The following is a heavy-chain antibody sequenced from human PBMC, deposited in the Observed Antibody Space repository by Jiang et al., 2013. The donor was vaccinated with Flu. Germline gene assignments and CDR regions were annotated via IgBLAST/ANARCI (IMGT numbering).Heavy chain of an antibody. J-gene: IGHJ4*02. D-gene: IGHD4-23*01. CDR3: AKDLPDYGDNPFDY. V-gene: IGHV3-23*01. CDR1: GFTFSSYA. Sequence: LLESGGGLVQPGGSLRLSCAASGFTFSSYAMSWVRQAPGKGLEWVSTIRGSGTRTYYADSVEGRFTVSRDNSKNTLYLQMTSLRAEDTAVYYCAKDLPDYGDNPFDYWGRGTLVTVSS. CDR2: IRGSGTRT.